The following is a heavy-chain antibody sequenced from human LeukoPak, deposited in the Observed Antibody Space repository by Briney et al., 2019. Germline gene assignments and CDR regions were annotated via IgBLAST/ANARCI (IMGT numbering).Heavy chain of an antibody. V-gene: IGHV3-73*01. CDR3: ALAWSGSYSGLDY. CDR1: GFTFSGSA. D-gene: IGHD1-26*01. CDR2: IDKKDKGYATAT. J-gene: IGHJ4*02. Sequence: PGGSLRLSCAASGFTFSGSAIHWVRQSSGKGLEWVGQIDKKDKGYATATAYAASVKGRFTISRDDSINTAYLQMNSLRAEDTAVYYCALAWSGSYSGLDYWGQGTLVTVSS.